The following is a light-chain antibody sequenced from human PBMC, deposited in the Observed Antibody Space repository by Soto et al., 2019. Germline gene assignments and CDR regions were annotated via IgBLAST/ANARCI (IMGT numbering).Light chain of an antibody. CDR2: DAS. CDR3: QQRYNWPPT. V-gene: IGKV3-11*01. Sequence: VLTQYPATLSLSPGERAALSCRASQYVSSFLAWYQQKAGQAPRRPIYDASHRATGIPARFSGSGSGTDFTLTINSLEPEDFALYYCQQRYNWPPTFGQGTKVDIK. CDR1: QYVSSF. J-gene: IGKJ1*01.